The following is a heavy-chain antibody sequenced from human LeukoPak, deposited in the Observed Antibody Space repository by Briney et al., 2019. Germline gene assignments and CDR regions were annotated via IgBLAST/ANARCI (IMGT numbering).Heavy chain of an antibody. CDR1: AFTFSSSA. J-gene: IGHJ4*02. CDR3: AKSDPTVHKFDS. CDR2: ISAGGGST. D-gene: IGHD1-1*01. Sequence: GGSLRLSCAASAFTFSSSAMNWVRQAPGKWLEWVSGISAGGGSTYYADSVRGRFVISRDNSKNTLSLQMNSLRVEDTAIYYCAKSDPTVHKFDSWGQGTLVTVSS. V-gene: IGHV3-23*01.